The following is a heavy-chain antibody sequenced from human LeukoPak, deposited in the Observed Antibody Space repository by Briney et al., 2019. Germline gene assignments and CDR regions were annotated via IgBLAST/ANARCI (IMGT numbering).Heavy chain of an antibody. D-gene: IGHD2-2*02. CDR1: GGTFSSYA. J-gene: IGHJ5*02. V-gene: IGHV1-69*13. CDR3: ARGEDCSSTSCYTPPSRNWFDP. Sequence: SVKVSCKASGGTFSSYAISWVRQAPGQRLEWMGGIIPIFGTANYAQKFQGRVTITADESTSRGYLEVSSMRSEDTAVYYCARGEDCSSTSCYTPPSRNWFDPWGQGTLVTVSS. CDR2: IIPIFGTA.